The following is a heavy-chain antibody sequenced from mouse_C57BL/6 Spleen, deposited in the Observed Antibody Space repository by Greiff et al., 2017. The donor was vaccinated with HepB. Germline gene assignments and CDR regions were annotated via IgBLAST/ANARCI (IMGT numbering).Heavy chain of an antibody. CDR3: ARAGGYDYDVGFAY. J-gene: IGHJ3*01. D-gene: IGHD2-4*01. CDR1: GYTFTSYW. Sequence: QVQLQQPGAELVMPGASVKLSCKASGYTFTSYWMHWVKQRPGQGLEWIGEIDPSDSYTNYNQKFKGKSTLTVDKSSSTAYMKLSSLTSEDSAVYYCARAGGYDYDVGFAYWGQGTLVTVSA. CDR2: IDPSDSYT. V-gene: IGHV1-69*01.